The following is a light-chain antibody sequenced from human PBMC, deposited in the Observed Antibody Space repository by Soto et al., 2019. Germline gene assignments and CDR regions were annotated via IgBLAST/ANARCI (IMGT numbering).Light chain of an antibody. CDR2: SAS. CDR1: ERISND. Sequence: EFVLTQSPGTLSLSPGESATLSCRASERISNDLAWYQQKPGQAPRLLIYSASTRATGIPDRFSGSGSGTDFTLTISRLEPEDFAVYYCQQYTSSLITFGQGTRLEIK. V-gene: IGKV3-20*01. J-gene: IGKJ5*01. CDR3: QQYTSSLIT.